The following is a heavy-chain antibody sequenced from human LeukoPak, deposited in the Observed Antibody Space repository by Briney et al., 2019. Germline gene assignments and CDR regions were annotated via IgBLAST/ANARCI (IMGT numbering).Heavy chain of an antibody. D-gene: IGHD7-27*01. Sequence: ASVKVSCKASGYTLTSYAMHCARQAPGQRLEWMGWINAGNGNTKYSQKFQGRVTITRDTSASTAYMELSSLRSEDTAVYYCASPLGSSDAFDIWGQGTMVTVSS. V-gene: IGHV1-3*01. CDR2: INAGNGNT. CDR1: GYTLTSYA. J-gene: IGHJ3*02. CDR3: ASPLGSSDAFDI.